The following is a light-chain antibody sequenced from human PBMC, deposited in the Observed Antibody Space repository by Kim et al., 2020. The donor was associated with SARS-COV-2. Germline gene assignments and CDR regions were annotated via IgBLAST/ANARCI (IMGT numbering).Light chain of an antibody. CDR1: QSISSW. CDR2: KAS. J-gene: IGKJ1*01. V-gene: IGKV1-5*03. Sequence: DIQMTQSPSTLSASAGDRVTITCRASQSISSWLAWYQQKPGKAPKLLIYKASSLESGVPSRFSSSGSGTEFTLTISSLQPDDFATYYCQQYNTYMWTFGQGTKVDIK. CDR3: QQYNTYMWT.